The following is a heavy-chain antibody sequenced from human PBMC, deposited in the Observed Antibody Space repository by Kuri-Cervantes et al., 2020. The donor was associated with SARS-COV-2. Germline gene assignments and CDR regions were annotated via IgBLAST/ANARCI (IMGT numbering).Heavy chain of an antibody. Sequence: GESLKISCAASGFAFSNFTLNWVRQAPGKGLEWVSSIGSSRGSKYFADSVKGRFTISGDNAKNTLYLQMNSLRAEDTAVYYCAKDTSLIAEGVLDVWGKGTTVTVSS. CDR2: IGSSRGSK. V-gene: IGHV3-21*01. D-gene: IGHD6-13*01. CDR3: AKDTSLIAEGVLDV. J-gene: IGHJ6*04. CDR1: GFAFSNFT.